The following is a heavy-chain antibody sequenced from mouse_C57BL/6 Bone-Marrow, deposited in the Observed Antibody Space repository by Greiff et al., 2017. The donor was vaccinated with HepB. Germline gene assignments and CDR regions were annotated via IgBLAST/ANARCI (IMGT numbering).Heavy chain of an antibody. J-gene: IGHJ4*01. Sequence: QVQLQQSGAELVRPGTSVKMSCKASGYTFTNYWIGWAKQRPGHGLEWIGDIYPGGGYTNYNEKFKGKATLTADKSSSTAYMQFSSLTSEDSAIYYGARFSSSYGYYAMDYWGQGTSVTVSS. CDR1: GYTFTNYW. CDR2: IYPGGGYT. CDR3: ARFSSSYGYYAMDY. D-gene: IGHD1-1*01. V-gene: IGHV1-63*01.